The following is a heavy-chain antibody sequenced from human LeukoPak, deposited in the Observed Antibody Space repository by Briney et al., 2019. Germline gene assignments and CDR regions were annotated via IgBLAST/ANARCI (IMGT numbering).Heavy chain of an antibody. CDR2: ISRNSGRI. D-gene: IGHD5-18*01. CDR3: AKSGGYNYLYYFVS. CDR1: GFTFDDYG. Sequence: GGSLRLSCAAYGFTFDDYGLNWVRHATGKGREWGAGISRNSGRIVYADSGKGRFTISRDKAKNSLYLQMNSLRADDMALYYCAKSGGYNYLYYFVSWGQGALVTVSS. J-gene: IGHJ4*02. V-gene: IGHV3-9*03.